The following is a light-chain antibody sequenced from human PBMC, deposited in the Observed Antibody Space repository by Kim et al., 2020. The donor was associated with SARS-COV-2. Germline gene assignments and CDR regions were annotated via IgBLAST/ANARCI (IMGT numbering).Light chain of an antibody. Sequence: SASVGDRVTITCRASENIGTWLAWYQQKPGRAPSLLIYLASTLESGVPSRFSGTGSGTEFSLSITSLQPDDFATYYCQHYSSFPYTFGQGTKLEI. CDR1: ENIGTW. V-gene: IGKV1-5*03. J-gene: IGKJ2*01. CDR2: LAS. CDR3: QHYSSFPYT.